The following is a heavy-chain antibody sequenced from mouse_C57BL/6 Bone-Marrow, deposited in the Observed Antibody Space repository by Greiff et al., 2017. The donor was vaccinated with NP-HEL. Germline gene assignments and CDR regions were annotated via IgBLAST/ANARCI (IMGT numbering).Heavy chain of an antibody. Sequence: QVQLKESGAELARPGASVKLSCKASGYTFTSYGISWVKQRTGQGLEWIGEIYPRSGNTYYNEKFKGKATLTADKSSSTAYMELRSLTSEDSAVYFCARGWLLRGDYWGQGTSVTVSS. CDR2: IYPRSGNT. CDR1: GYTFTSYG. D-gene: IGHD2-3*01. CDR3: ARGWLLRGDY. V-gene: IGHV1-81*01. J-gene: IGHJ4*01.